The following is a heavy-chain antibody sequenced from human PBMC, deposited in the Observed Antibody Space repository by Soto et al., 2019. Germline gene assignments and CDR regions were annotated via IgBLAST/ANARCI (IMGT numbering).Heavy chain of an antibody. CDR3: ARGLQSYFGMDG. D-gene: IGHD1-1*01. V-gene: IGHV1-18*01. J-gene: IGHJ6*02. CDR2: ISAHNGKK. CDR1: GYTFTNYY. Sequence: QVQLVQSGTEVKKPGASVKVTCKASGYTFTNYYIRWVRQAPGQGLEWMAWISAHNGKKNYAEKCQGRVTMTTDTSTSTAYMEVRSLRADDTAVYYCARGLQSYFGMDGWGPGTTVTVSS.